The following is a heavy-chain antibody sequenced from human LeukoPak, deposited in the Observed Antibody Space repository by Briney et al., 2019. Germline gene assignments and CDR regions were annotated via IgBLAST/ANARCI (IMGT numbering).Heavy chain of an antibody. D-gene: IGHD2-8*02. CDR1: GGTFSSYA. CDR2: IIPIFGTA. V-gene: IGHV1-69*13. CDR3: ARERKGGVGIFDY. Sequence: ASAKVSCKPSGGTFSSYAINWVREAPGQGLEWIGGIIPIFGTANYAQKFQGRVTITVDESTSTAYMELSSLRSEDTAVYYCARERKGGVGIFDYWGQGTLVTVSS. J-gene: IGHJ4*02.